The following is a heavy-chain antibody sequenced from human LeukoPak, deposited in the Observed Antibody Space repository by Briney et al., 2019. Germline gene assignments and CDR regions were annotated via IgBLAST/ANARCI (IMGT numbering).Heavy chain of an antibody. V-gene: IGHV1-8*03. D-gene: IGHD6-19*01. Sequence: GASVKVSCKASGYTFTSYDINWVRQATGQGLEWMGWMNPNSGNTGCAQKFQGRVTITRNTSINTAYMELSSLRSEDTAVYYCARRAVAGLDYWGQGTLVTVSS. J-gene: IGHJ4*02. CDR3: ARRAVAGLDY. CDR1: GYTFTSYD. CDR2: MNPNSGNT.